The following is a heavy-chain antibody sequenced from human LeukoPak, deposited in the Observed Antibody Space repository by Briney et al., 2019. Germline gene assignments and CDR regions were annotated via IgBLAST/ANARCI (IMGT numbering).Heavy chain of an antibody. J-gene: IGHJ4*02. CDR2: ISAYSGNT. D-gene: IGHD3-16*01. CDR1: GYTFTSYG. Sequence: ASVKVSCKASGYTFTSYGISWVRQAPGQGLEWMGWISAYSGNTNYAQKFQGRVTMTTDTSTSTAYMELRSLRSDDTAVYYCARVLGVTDGGYYFDYWGQGTLVTVSS. CDR3: ARVLGVTDGGYYFDY. V-gene: IGHV1-18*01.